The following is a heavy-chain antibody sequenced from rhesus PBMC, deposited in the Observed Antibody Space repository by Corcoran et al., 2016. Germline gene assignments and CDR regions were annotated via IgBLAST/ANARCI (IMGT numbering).Heavy chain of an antibody. V-gene: IGHV4-99*01. CDR1: GYSISSGYY. J-gene: IGHJ4*01. CDR3: ARPTTLGTTY. CDR2: ISGGSGIP. D-gene: IGHD5-24*01. Sequence: QVQLQESGPGLVKPSETLSLTCAVSGYSISSGYYWGWLRQPPGKGLEYVGYISGGSGIPYYNPSLKSRVTISKDTSNNQFSLKLTSVTAADTAVYYCARPTTLGTTYWGQGVLVTVSS.